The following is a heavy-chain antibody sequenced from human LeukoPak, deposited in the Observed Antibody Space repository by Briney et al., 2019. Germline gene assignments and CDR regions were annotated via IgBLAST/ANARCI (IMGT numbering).Heavy chain of an antibody. Sequence: GGSLRLSCAASGFTFSSYSMNWVRQAPGKGLEWVSSISSSSSYIYYADSVKGRFTISRDNAKNSLYLQMNSLRAEDTAVYYCARDAVAGTIGWFDPWGQGTLVTVSS. D-gene: IGHD6-19*01. V-gene: IGHV3-21*01. CDR3: ARDAVAGTIGWFDP. CDR1: GFTFSSYS. CDR2: ISSSSSYI. J-gene: IGHJ5*02.